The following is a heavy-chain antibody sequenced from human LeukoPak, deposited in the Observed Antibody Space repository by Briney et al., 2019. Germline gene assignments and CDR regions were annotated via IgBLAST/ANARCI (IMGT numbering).Heavy chain of an antibody. CDR3: ATVSLSIGTLDY. CDR2: IYYSGST. D-gene: IGHD1-14*01. J-gene: IGHJ4*02. CDR1: VGSISSYY. Sequence: SETLSLTCTVSVGSISSYYWSWIRQPPGKGLEWIGYIYYSGSTNYNPSLKSRVTISVDTSKNQFSLKLSSVTAADTAVYYCATVSLSIGTLDYWGQGTLSPSPQ. V-gene: IGHV4-59*13.